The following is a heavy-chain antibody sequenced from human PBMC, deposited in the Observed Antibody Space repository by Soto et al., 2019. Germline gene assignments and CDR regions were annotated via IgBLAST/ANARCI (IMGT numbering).Heavy chain of an antibody. Sequence: SETLSLTCTVSGASISGFYWSWIRKSAGKGLEWIGRIYATGTTDYNPSLKSRVMVSVDTPKKQFSLKLRSVTAADTAVYYCVRDGTKTLRDWFDPWGQGISVTVSS. CDR3: VRDGTKTLRDWFDP. CDR1: GASISGFY. CDR2: IYATGTT. V-gene: IGHV4-4*07. D-gene: IGHD1-1*01. J-gene: IGHJ5*02.